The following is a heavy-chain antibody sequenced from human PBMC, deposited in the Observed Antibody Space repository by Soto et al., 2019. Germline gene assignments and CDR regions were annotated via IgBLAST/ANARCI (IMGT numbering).Heavy chain of an antibody. Sequence: QVQLVQSGAEVKKPGSSVKVSCKASGGTFSRYGINWVRQAPRHGLEWMGGIIPLFGTANYAQKFQGRVTITADESKSTAHMELRSLRSEDTAVYYCARDYGHDCSGGNCYFYFWGQGTLVTVSS. J-gene: IGHJ4*02. D-gene: IGHD2-15*01. CDR1: GGTFSRYG. CDR3: ARDYGHDCSGGNCYFYF. V-gene: IGHV1-69*01. CDR2: IIPLFGTA.